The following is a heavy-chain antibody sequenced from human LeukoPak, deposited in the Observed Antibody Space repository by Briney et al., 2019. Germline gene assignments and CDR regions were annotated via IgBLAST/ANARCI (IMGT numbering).Heavy chain of an antibody. CDR1: GFTFSSYA. Sequence: GGSLRLSCSASGFTFSSYAMHWVRQAPGKGLEYFSAISSNGGSTHYAESVKGRINISRESSKNTLYLQMSSLRAEDPAVYYCAPSPYYYESSGYSAWGQGTLVTVSS. CDR2: ISSNGGST. D-gene: IGHD3-22*01. CDR3: APSPYYYESSGYSA. V-gene: IGHV3-64D*06. J-gene: IGHJ5*02.